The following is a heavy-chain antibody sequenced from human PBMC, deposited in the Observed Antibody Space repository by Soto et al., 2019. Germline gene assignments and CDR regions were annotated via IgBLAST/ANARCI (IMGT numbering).Heavy chain of an antibody. Sequence: QVQLVQSGAEVKKPGSSVKVSCKASGGTFSSYAISWVRQAPGQGLEWMGGIIPIFGTANYAQKFQGRVTITADESTSTAYRELSSLRSEDTAVYYCAGSLPRQLVYYYGMDVWGQGTTVTVSS. CDR2: IIPIFGTA. J-gene: IGHJ6*02. CDR3: AGSLPRQLVYYYGMDV. V-gene: IGHV1-69*01. CDR1: GGTFSSYA. D-gene: IGHD6-6*01.